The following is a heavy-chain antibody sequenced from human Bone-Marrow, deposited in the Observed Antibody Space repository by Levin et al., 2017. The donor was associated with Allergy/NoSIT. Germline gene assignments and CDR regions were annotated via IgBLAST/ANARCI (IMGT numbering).Heavy chain of an antibody. CDR2: IHRGDSDS. CDR1: GYTFKNYW. V-gene: IGHV5-51*01. Sequence: GGSLRLSCKGSGYTFKNYWIAWVRQLPGKGLEWMGVIHRGDSDSRNSPSFQGQVTMSIDKSISTAYLHWISLRASASGIYFCARGGDSGVDYWGQGTLVTVSS. D-gene: IGHD2-15*01. CDR3: ARGGDSGVDY. J-gene: IGHJ4*02.